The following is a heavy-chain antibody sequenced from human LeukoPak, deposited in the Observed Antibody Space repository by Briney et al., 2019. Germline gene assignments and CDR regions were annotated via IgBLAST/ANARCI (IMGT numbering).Heavy chain of an antibody. J-gene: IGHJ6*02. D-gene: IGHD1-26*01. Sequence: GGSLRLSCAASGFTFSSYAMSWVRQVPGKGLEWVAVISYDGSNKYYADSVKGRFTISRDNSKNTLYLQMNSLRAEDTAVYYCAKAKWELPEYYYYYYGMDVWGQGTTVTVSS. CDR2: ISYDGSNK. CDR3: AKAKWELPEYYYYYYGMDV. V-gene: IGHV3-30*18. CDR1: GFTFSSYA.